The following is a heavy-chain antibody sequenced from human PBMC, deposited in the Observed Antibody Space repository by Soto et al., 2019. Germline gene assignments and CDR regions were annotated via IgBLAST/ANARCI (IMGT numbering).Heavy chain of an antibody. CDR2: IIGTGGTT. CDR1: GFSFTNYA. V-gene: IGHV3-23*01. Sequence: EVQLLESGGGLVQPGGSLRLSCAASGFSFTNYALNWVRQAPGKGLVWVSAIIGTGGTTYYADSVKGRFPISIDNSTNTLYFELISLRVEDTAFNFCAKHLLCGSSAWSHIFDNWGQGSIGTVSS. D-gene: IGHD6-19*01. J-gene: IGHJ4*02. CDR3: AKHLLCGSSAWSHIFDN.